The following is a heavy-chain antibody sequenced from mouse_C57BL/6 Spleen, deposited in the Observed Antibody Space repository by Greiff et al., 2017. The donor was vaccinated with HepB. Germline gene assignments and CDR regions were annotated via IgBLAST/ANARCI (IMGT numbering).Heavy chain of an antibody. V-gene: IGHV2-2*01. CDR2: IWSGGST. CDR3: AREPPLGRGYAMDD. CDR1: GFSLTSYG. Sequence: VKLMESGPGLVQPSQSLSITCTVSGFSLTSYGVHWVRQSPGKGLEWLGVIWSGGSTDYNAAFISRLSISKDNSKSQVFFKMNRLQADDTAIYYCAREPPLGRGYAMDDWGQGTSVTVSS. J-gene: IGHJ4*01. D-gene: IGHD4-1*01.